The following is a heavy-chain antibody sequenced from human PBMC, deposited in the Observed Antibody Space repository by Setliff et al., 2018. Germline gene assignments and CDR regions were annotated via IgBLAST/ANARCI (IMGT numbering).Heavy chain of an antibody. D-gene: IGHD6-13*01. J-gene: IGHJ6*02. CDR3: ARAPRIAAAGTWSAGYGMDV. CDR1: GYSISSGYY. CDR2: IYHSGST. V-gene: IGHV4-38-2*01. Sequence: SETLSLTCAVSGYSISSGYYWGWIRQPPGKGLEWIGSIYHSGSTYYNPSLKSRVTISVDTSKNQFSLKLSSVTAADTAVYYCARAPRIAAAGTWSAGYGMDVWGQGTTVTVSS.